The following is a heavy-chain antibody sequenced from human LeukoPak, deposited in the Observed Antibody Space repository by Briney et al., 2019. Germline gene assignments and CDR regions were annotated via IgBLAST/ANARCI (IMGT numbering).Heavy chain of an antibody. D-gene: IGHD3-22*01. CDR2: ISNDGSKK. CDR3: AKVVSSGYPY. J-gene: IGHJ4*02. CDR1: GFTFSSYG. Sequence: GGSLRLSCAASGFTFSSYGMHWVRQAPGKGLDWVAVISNDGSKKYYADSVKGRFTISRDNSKNTLSLQVSSLRTEDTAVYYCAKVVSSGYPYWGQGTLVTVSS. V-gene: IGHV3-30*18.